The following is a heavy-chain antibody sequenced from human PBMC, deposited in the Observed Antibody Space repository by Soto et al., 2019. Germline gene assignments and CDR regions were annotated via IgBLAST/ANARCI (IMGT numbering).Heavy chain of an antibody. CDR2: ISGSGGST. J-gene: IGHJ4*02. V-gene: IGHV3-23*01. Sequence: EVQLLESGGGLVQPGGSLRLSCAASGFTFSSYAMSWVRQAPGKGLEWVSAISGSGGSTYYADSVKGRFTISRDNSKNTLYLQMNSLRAEDTAVYYCAKDPLAYCGGDCYSSSGYWGQGTLVTVSS. CDR1: GFTFSSYA. CDR3: AKDPLAYCGGDCYSSSGY. D-gene: IGHD2-21*02.